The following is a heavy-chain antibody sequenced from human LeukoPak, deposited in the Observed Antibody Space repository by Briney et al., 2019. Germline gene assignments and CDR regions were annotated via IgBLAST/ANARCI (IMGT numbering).Heavy chain of an antibody. CDR2: ISWNSDTI. J-gene: IGHJ4*02. CDR3: AKDNCGGSCYFFDS. V-gene: IGHV3-9*01. Sequence: GGSLRLSCAASGFTFDDYAMHWVRQAPGKGLEWVSGISWNSDTIGYADSVKGRFTISRDNAKNSLYLQVNSLRAEDTALYYCAKDNCGGSCYFFDSWGQGTLVTVSS. CDR1: GFTFDDYA. D-gene: IGHD2-15*01.